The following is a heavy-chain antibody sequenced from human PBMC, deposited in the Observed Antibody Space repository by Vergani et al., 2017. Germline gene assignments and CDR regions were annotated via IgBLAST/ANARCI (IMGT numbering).Heavy chain of an antibody. CDR1: GFTFSSYA. J-gene: IGHJ6*03. V-gene: IGHV3-64*01. Sequence: EVQLVESGGGLVQPGGSLRLSCAASGFTFSSYAMHWVRQAPGKGLEYVSAISSNGGSTYYANSVKGRFTISRDNSKNTLYLQMGSLRAEDMAVYYCARSGPWKVSGGRNYYMDVWGKGTTVTVSS. CDR3: ARSGPWKVSGGRNYYMDV. CDR2: ISSNGGST. D-gene: IGHD3-10*01.